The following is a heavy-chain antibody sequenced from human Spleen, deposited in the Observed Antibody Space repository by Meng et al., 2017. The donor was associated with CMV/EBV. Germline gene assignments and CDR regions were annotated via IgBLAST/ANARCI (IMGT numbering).Heavy chain of an antibody. CDR2: IYHSGIT. J-gene: IGHJ4*02. CDR1: GGSISSRNG. V-gene: IGHV4-4*02. D-gene: IGHD3-10*01. CDR3: ARGLYYGSGSYYSY. Sequence: VSGGSISSRNGWSWVRQPPGKGLEWIGEIYHSGITNYSPSLKSRVTISIDKSKNQFSLKLSSVTAADTAVYYCARGLYYGSGSYYSYWGQGTLVTVSS.